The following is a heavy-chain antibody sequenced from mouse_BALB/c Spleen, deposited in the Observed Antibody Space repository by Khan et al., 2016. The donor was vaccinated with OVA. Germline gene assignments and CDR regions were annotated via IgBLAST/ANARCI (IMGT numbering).Heavy chain of an antibody. J-gene: IGHJ3*01. Sequence: EVELVESGGGLVKPGGPLKLSCAASGLTFSSYAMSWVRQTPEKRLEWVATISRGGDYTYYPDSRKGRVTLSRDNAKNTRYLHMSSLRSEATAMFYFARHNYGPFAFWGQGTLVTVSA. CDR1: GLTFSSYA. CDR2: ISRGGDYT. D-gene: IGHD1-1*01. V-gene: IGHV5-9-3*01. CDR3: ARHNYGPFAF.